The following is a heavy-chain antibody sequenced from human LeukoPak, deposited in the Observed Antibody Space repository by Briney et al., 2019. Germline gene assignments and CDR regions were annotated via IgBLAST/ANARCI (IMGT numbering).Heavy chain of an antibody. CDR1: GGSISSGGYY. CDR3: ARRYSSGQFDY. Sequence: SQTLSLTCTVSGGSISSGGYYWSWIRQHPGKGLEWIGYIYYSGSTNYNPSLKSRVTISVDTSKNQFSLKLSSVTAADTAVYYCARRYSSGQFDYWGQGTLVTVSS. V-gene: IGHV4-31*03. D-gene: IGHD6-19*01. CDR2: IYYSGST. J-gene: IGHJ4*02.